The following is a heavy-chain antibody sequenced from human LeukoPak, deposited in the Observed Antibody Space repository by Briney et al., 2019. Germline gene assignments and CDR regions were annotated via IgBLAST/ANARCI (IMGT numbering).Heavy chain of an antibody. D-gene: IGHD2-2*01. Sequence: GGSLTLSCAASGFSFDVYAMHWVRQAPGKGLEWVSLISGDGGSTSYADSVKGRFTISRDNSKNSLYLQMNSLRIEDTALYYCAKSQRYCSSTSCRPYSSSWPFNYWGQGTLVTLSS. J-gene: IGHJ4*02. CDR1: GFSFDVYA. CDR2: ISGDGGST. V-gene: IGHV3-43*02. CDR3: AKSQRYCSSTSCRPYSSSWPFNY.